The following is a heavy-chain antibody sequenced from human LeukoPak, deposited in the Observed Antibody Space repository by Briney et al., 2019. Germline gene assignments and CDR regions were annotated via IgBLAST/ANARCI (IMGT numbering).Heavy chain of an antibody. CDR1: GGSISSYY. D-gene: IGHD6-13*01. CDR3: ASSPLGSSWAYLNY. J-gene: IGHJ4*02. CDR2: IYTSGST. Sequence: SETLSLTCTVSGGSISSYYWSWIRQPAGKGLEWIGRIYTSGSTNYNPSLKSRVTMSVDTSKNQSSLKLSSVTAADTAVYYWASSPLGSSWAYLNYWGQGTLVTVSS. V-gene: IGHV4-4*07.